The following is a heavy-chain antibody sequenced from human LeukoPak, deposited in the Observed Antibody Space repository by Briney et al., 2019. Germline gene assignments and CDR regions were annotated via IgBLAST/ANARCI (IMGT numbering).Heavy chain of an antibody. CDR1: GGSISIDY. CDR2: IYYSGST. CDR3: AREGQNGYTLDS. D-gene: IGHD5-18*01. J-gene: IGHJ4*02. Sequence: SETLSLTCTVSGGSISIDYWSWIRQPPGKGLEWIGYIYYSGSTNYNPSLKSRVTISVDTSKNQFSLKLSSVTAADTAVYYCAREGQNGYTLDSWGQGTLVTVSS. V-gene: IGHV4-59*01.